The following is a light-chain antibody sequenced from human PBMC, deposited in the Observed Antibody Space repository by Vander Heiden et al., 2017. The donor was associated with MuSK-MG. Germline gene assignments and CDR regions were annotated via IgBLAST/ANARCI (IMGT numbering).Light chain of an antibody. CDR1: RSNVGGYNY. V-gene: IGLV2-14*04. CDR2: DVS. J-gene: IGLJ1*01. Sequence: QSFTISCTGPRSNVGGYNYVSWYQQPPGKAPTLMIYDVSNRTSGVSNRFSGSKSGNTASLTISGRQAEDEADYYCSSDTISSGSVFGSGTKVTVL. CDR3: SSDTISSGSV.